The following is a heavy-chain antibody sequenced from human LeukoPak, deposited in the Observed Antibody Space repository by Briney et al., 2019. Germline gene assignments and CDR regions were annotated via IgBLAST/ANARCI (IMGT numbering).Heavy chain of an antibody. Sequence: GGSLRLSCVVSGFTFSDYGMHWVRQAPGKGLEWVAIIWYDGSNKYYADSVKGRFTISRDNSKNTLYLQMNSLRAEDTAVYYCATHCGRTNCYHSWGQGTLVTVSS. J-gene: IGHJ4*02. CDR1: GFTFSDYG. D-gene: IGHD2-2*01. CDR2: IWYDGSNK. V-gene: IGHV3-33*01. CDR3: ATHCGRTNCYHS.